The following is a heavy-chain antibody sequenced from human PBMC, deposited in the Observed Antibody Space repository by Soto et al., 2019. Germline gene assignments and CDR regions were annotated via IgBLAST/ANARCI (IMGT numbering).Heavy chain of an antibody. Sequence: SETLSLTCAVSGGSISSGDYSWSWIRQPPGKGLEWIGYIYHSGNTYSNPSLKSRVTISVDRSKNQFSLKLSSVTAADTAVYYCARGDYYGSKNYYTWFDPWGQGTLVTVSS. D-gene: IGHD3-10*01. CDR2: IYHSGNT. J-gene: IGHJ5*02. V-gene: IGHV4-30-2*01. CDR1: GGSISSGDYS. CDR3: ARGDYYGSKNYYTWFDP.